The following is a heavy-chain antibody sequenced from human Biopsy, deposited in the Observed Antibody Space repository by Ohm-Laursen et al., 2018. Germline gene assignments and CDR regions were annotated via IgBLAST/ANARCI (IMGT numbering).Heavy chain of an antibody. CDR3: VRGVDYYDPYHYYALDV. CDR1: GESFNGYY. V-gene: IGHV4-34*01. D-gene: IGHD3-22*01. Sequence: SQTLSLTCAVYGESFNGYYWSWIRQTPGKGPEWIGGINHSGRTNYNPSLKSRVTISVDTSKNQFSLKVRSVTAADTAVYYCVRGVDYYDPYHYYALDVWGQGTTVTVSS. CDR2: INHSGRT. J-gene: IGHJ6*02.